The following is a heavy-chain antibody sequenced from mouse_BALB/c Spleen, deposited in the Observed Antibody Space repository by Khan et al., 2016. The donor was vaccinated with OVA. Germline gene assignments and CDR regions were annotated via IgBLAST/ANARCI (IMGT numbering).Heavy chain of an antibody. CDR3: ARSTDRYAFAY. D-gene: IGHD2-14*01. V-gene: IGHV3-8*02. J-gene: IGHJ3*01. CDR1: ADSITSGY. Sequence: EVQLQESGPSLVKPSHTLSLTCSVTADSITSGYWSWFRKFPGNKLEYMVYMIYSGNTYYNHSPKSRISITRHTSKNQYYLQLNSVTTKDTATYCCARSTDRYAFAYWGQGTLVTVSA. CDR2: MIYSGNT.